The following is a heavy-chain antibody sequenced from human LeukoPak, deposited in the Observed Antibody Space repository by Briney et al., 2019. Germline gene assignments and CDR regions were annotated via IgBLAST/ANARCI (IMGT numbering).Heavy chain of an antibody. Sequence: PSGTLSLTCAVSGGSISSSDWWSWVRQPPGKGLEWIGEIYHSGSTNYNPSLKSRVTISVDTSKNQFSLKLSSVTAADTAVYYCARGGYYDFWSGSDYYYYYMDVWGKGTPVTVSS. CDR1: GGSISSSDW. D-gene: IGHD3-3*01. V-gene: IGHV4-4*02. CDR2: IYHSGST. J-gene: IGHJ6*03. CDR3: ARGGYYDFWSGSDYYYYYMDV.